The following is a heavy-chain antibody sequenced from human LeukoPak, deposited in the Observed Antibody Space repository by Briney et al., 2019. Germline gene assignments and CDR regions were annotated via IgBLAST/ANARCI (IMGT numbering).Heavy chain of an antibody. Sequence: GGSLRLSCAASGFTFSRYWMSWVRQAPGKGLEWVANIKEDGSEKYYVDSVKGRFIIFRDNAKNSMYLQMDSLRAEDTAVYDCARDQDPVEMATIFGYWGQGTLVTVSA. D-gene: IGHD5-24*01. CDR1: GFTFSRYW. V-gene: IGHV3-7*01. J-gene: IGHJ4*02. CDR2: IKEDGSEK. CDR3: ARDQDPVEMATIFGY.